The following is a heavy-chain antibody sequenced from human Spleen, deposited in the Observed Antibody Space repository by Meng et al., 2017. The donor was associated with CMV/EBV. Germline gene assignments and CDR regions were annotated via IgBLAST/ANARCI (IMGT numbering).Heavy chain of an antibody. V-gene: IGHV1-2*02. Sequence: ASVKVSCKASGYTFTTYGISWVRQAPGQGLEWMGWINPNSGGTNYAQKFQGRVTLTRDTSISTAYMELSRLRSDDTAVYYCARGAKTPYNFWSGYYDYWGQGMLVTVSS. CDR2: INPNSGGT. CDR3: ARGAKTPYNFWSGYYDY. D-gene: IGHD3-3*01. J-gene: IGHJ4*02. CDR1: GYTFTTYG.